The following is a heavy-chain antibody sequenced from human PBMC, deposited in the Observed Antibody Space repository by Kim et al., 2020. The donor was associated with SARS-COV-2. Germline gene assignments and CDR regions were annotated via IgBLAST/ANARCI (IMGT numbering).Heavy chain of an antibody. CDR3: ARAVSRKWQLPYYSGLDV. V-gene: IGHV4-61*08. D-gene: IGHD1-26*01. CDR1: GGSVNSDGYY. J-gene: IGHJ6*02. Sequence: SETLSLICSVSGGSVNSDGYYWTWIRQPPGKGLEWIGFVYSSGSTNYNPSLKSRVTMSLDTSRNQFFLKLTAVTAADTAVYYCARAVSRKWQLPYYSGLDVWGQGTTVTVSS. CDR2: VYSSGST.